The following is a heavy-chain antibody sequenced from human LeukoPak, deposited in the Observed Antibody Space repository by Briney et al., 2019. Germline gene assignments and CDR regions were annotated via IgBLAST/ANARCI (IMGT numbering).Heavy chain of an antibody. Sequence: GGSLRLSCAASGFTFRSYTMNWVRQAPGKGLEWVSCITSSSSSIYYADSVKGRFTISRDDGKNSLYLQMNSPRAEDTAVYYCARDRIVGATPYDYWGQGSLVTVSS. J-gene: IGHJ4*02. V-gene: IGHV3-21*01. CDR2: ITSSSSSI. CDR1: GFTFRSYT. CDR3: ARDRIVGATPYDY. D-gene: IGHD1-26*01.